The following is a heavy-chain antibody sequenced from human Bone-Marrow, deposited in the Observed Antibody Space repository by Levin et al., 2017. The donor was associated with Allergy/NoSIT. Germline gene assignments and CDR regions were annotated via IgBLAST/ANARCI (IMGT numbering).Heavy chain of an antibody. Sequence: PGGSLRLSCAASGFTFSSYGMHWVRQAPGKGLEWVAVIWYDGSNKYYADSVKGRFTISRDNSKNTLYLQMNSLRAEDTAVYYCARGDGPRAYYYDSSGYYFPDYWGQGTLVTVSS. V-gene: IGHV3-33*01. D-gene: IGHD3-22*01. CDR1: GFTFSSYG. CDR3: ARGDGPRAYYYDSSGYYFPDY. J-gene: IGHJ4*02. CDR2: IWYDGSNK.